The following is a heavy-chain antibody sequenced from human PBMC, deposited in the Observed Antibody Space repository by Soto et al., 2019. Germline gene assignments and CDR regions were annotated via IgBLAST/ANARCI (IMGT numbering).Heavy chain of an antibody. D-gene: IGHD3-3*01. Sequence: ASVKVSCKASGYTFTSYGISWVRQAPGQGLEWMGWISAYNGNTNYAQKLQGRVTMTTDTSTSTAHMELRSLRSDDTAVYYCARDSSITIFGGVTAYPGYYYGRDVWGQETTVTVSS. J-gene: IGHJ6*02. CDR2: ISAYNGNT. CDR1: GYTFTSYG. V-gene: IGHV1-18*04. CDR3: ARDSSITIFGGVTAYPGYYYGRDV.